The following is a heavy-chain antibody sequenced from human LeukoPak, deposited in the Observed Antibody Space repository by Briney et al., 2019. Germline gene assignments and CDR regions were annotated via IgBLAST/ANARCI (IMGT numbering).Heavy chain of an antibody. CDR3: ARGLGYCSSTSCLVNWFDP. CDR1: GGSFSGYY. CDR2: INHSGST. J-gene: IGHJ5*02. V-gene: IGHV4-34*01. Sequence: SETLSLTCAAYGGSFSGYYWSWIRQPPGKGLEWIGEINHSGSTNYNPSLKSQVTISVDTSKNQFSLKLSSVTAADTAVYYCARGLGYCSSTSCLVNWFDPWGQGTLVTVSS. D-gene: IGHD2-2*01.